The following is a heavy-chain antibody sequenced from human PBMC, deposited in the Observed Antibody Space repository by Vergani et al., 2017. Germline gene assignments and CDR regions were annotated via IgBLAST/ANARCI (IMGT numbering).Heavy chain of an antibody. CDR1: GGSFSGYY. CDR3: ARGRITICGVVIIPLNWFDP. Sequence: QVQLQQWGAGLLKPSETLSLTCAVYGGSFSGYYWSWIRQPPGTGLEWIGEINHSGSTNYNPSLKSRVTISVDTSKNQFSLKLSSVTAADTAVYYCARGRITICGVVIIPLNWFDPWGQGTLVTVSS. V-gene: IGHV4-34*01. D-gene: IGHD3-3*01. CDR2: INHSGST. J-gene: IGHJ5*02.